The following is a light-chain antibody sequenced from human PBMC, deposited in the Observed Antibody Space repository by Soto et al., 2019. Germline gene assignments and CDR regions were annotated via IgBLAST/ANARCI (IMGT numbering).Light chain of an antibody. Sequence: DIPMTQSPSSLSASVGGRVTITCRASQDIRNHLVWYQQKPGKVPKLLIYRASTLQSGVPSRFSGSGSGTDFTLTISSLQPEDVATYYCQNYNTALWTFGQGTKVEIK. V-gene: IGKV1-27*01. J-gene: IGKJ1*01. CDR3: QNYNTALWT. CDR2: RAS. CDR1: QDIRNH.